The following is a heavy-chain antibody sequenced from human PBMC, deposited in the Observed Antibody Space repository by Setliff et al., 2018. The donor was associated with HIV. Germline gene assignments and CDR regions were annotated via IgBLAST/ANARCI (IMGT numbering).Heavy chain of an antibody. V-gene: IGHV4-39*01. CDR1: GGSISSLSYY. J-gene: IGHJ4*02. CDR2: IYYSGST. CDR3: ARHPPYCSGGSCYRGRGYYFDY. D-gene: IGHD2-15*01. Sequence: SETLSLTCTVSGGSISSLSYYWGWIRQPPGKGLEWIGSIYYSGSTYYNPSLKSRVTISVDTSKNPFSLKLNSVTAADTAMYYCARHPPYCSGGSCYRGRGYYFDYWGQGTLVTVS.